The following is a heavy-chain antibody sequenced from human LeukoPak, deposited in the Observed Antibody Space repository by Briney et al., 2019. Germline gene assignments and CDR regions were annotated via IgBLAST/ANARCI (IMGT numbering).Heavy chain of an antibody. D-gene: IGHD6-13*01. CDR2: IKTDGSQI. CDR1: GFTFSSYW. Sequence: GGSLRLSCVASGFTFSSYWMTWVRQAPGKGLEWVAIIKTDGSQIYYVDSVKGRFTISRDNAKNSLYLQMNSLRAEDTAVYYCAGDRGIAAAGTGGPFDYWGQGTLVTVSS. J-gene: IGHJ4*02. V-gene: IGHV3-7*01. CDR3: AGDRGIAAAGTGGPFDY.